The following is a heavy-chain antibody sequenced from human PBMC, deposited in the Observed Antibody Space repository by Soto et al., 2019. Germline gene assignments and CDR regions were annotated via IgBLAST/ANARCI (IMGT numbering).Heavy chain of an antibody. CDR2: ISGSGGST. CDR1: GFTFSSYA. Sequence: AGGSLRLSCAASGFTFSSYAMSWVRQATGKGLEWVSAISGSGGSTYYADSVKGRFTISRDNSKNTLYLQMNSLRAEDTAVYYCAKDVSLTHKNRTLSFPYSSGWYWFDPWGQGTLVTVSS. CDR3: AKDVSLTHKNRTLSFPYSSGWYWFDP. J-gene: IGHJ5*02. V-gene: IGHV3-23*01. D-gene: IGHD6-19*01.